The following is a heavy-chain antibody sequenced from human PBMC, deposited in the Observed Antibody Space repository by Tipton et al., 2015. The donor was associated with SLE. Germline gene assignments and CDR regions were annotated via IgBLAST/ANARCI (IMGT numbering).Heavy chain of an antibody. V-gene: IGHV1-2*02. CDR3: ARDLDDDGYSYGTGWFDP. CDR2: INPNSGGT. D-gene: IGHD5-18*01. Sequence: QVQLVQSGAEVKKPGASVKVSCKASGYTFTGYYMHWVRQAPGQGLEWMGWINPNSGGTNYAQKFQGRVTMTRDTSISTAYMELSRLRSDDTAVYYCARDLDDDGYSYGTGWFDPWGQGTLVTVSS. CDR1: GYTFTGYY. J-gene: IGHJ5*02.